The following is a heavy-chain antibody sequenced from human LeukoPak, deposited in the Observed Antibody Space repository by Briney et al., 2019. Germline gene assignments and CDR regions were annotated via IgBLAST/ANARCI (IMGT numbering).Heavy chain of an antibody. CDR1: GYTFTSYY. V-gene: IGHV1-46*01. CDR2: INPSGGST. CDR3: ARTPSYCSSTRCYMDYYYYMDV. Sequence: ASVKVSCKASGYTFTSYYMHWVRQAPGQGLEWMGIINPSGGSTSYAQKFQGRVTMTREMSTRADYMERSRVRYAATRVYYSARTPSYCSSTRCYMDYYYYMDVWGKGTTVTVSS. J-gene: IGHJ6*03. D-gene: IGHD2-2*02.